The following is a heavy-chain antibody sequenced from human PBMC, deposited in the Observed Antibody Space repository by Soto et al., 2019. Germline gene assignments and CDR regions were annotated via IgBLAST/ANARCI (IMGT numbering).Heavy chain of an antibody. CDR2: IKPDGSYI. D-gene: IGHD3-22*01. CDR3: ARDRVESGYPEYFQH. J-gene: IGHJ1*01. Sequence: GGSLRLSCVASRFTFSSSWMTWVRLAPGDALEWVATIKPDGSYIDYSASVKGRFTVSRDNAKNTLYLQMNSLRAEDTAVYYCARDRVESGYPEYFQHWGQGTLVTVSS. CDR1: RFTFSSSW. V-gene: IGHV3-7*03.